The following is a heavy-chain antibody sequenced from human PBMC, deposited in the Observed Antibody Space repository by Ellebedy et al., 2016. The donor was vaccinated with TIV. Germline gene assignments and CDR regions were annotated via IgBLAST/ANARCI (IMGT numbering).Heavy chain of an antibody. CDR2: ISTYNGNT. CDR1: GYTFTGYG. J-gene: IGHJ6*02. D-gene: IGHD1-26*01. CDR3: ARERSGSGSYYNYFGMDV. Sequence: AASVKVSCKASGYTFTGYGIRWVRQAPGQGLEWMGWISTYNGNTNFAQKVQGRVTMTTDTSTSTAYMELRSLRSDDTAVYYCARERSGSGSYYNYFGMDVWGQGTTVTVSS. V-gene: IGHV1-18*04.